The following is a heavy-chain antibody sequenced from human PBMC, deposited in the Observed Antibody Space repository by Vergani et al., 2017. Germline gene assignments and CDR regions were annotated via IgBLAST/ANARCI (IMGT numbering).Heavy chain of an antibody. CDR2: MYHSGST. CDR1: GGSMSGYY. CDR3: GRVADFYRLGSRLLDL. J-gene: IGHJ5*02. V-gene: IGHV4-59*01. Sequence: QVRLQESGPGLVKPSETLSLTCSVSGGSMSGYYWSWIRQPPGEELEWIGYMYHSGSTNYNPSLETRVTISGDTSKNQFSLKLNSVTAADTAVYYCGRVADFYRLGSRLLDLWGQGILVTVSS. D-gene: IGHD3-10*01.